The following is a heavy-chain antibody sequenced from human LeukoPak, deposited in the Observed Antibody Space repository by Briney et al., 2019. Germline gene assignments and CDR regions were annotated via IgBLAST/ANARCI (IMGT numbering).Heavy chain of an antibody. D-gene: IGHD5-24*01. CDR1: GYTFTSYG. Sequence: ASVKVSCKASGYTFTSYGISWVRQAPGQGLEWMGWISAYNGNTNYAQKLQGRVTMTTDTSTSTAYMELRSLRSDDTAVYYCARPTTVFATSSFGTRDGAFDIWGQGTMVTVSS. CDR3: ARPTTVFATSSFGTRDGAFDI. J-gene: IGHJ3*02. CDR2: ISAYNGNT. V-gene: IGHV1-18*01.